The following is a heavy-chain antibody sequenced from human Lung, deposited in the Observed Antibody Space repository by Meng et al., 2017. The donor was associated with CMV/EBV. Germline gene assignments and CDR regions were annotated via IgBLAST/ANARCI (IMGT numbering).Heavy chain of an antibody. CDR2: LNSDGSGT. CDR3: ARDDGSYGSLNGMDV. J-gene: IGHJ6*02. D-gene: IGHD5-18*01. CDR1: GFSFSSYW. V-gene: IGHV3-74*01. Sequence: SXAASGFSFSSYWMHWVRQAPGKGLGWVSRLNSDGSGTSSADSVKGRFTISRENAKNTVYLEMNNLRAEDTAIYYCARDDGSYGSLNGMDVWGRGTTVTVSS.